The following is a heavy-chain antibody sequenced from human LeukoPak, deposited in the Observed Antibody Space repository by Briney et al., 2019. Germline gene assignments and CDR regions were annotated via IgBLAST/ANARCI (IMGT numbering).Heavy chain of an antibody. CDR1: GGTFSSYA. CDR2: IIPIFGTA. CDR3: ARAAYCGGDCYPYYFDY. J-gene: IGHJ4*02. D-gene: IGHD2-21*02. V-gene: IGHV1-69*13. Sequence: SVKVSCKASGGTFSSYAISWVRQAPGQGLEWMGGIIPIFGTANYAQKFQGRVTITADESTSTAYMELSSLRSDDTAVYYCARAAYCGGDCYPYYFDYWGQGTLVTVSS.